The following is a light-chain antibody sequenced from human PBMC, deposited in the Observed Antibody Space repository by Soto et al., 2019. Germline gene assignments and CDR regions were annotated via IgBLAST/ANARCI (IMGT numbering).Light chain of an antibody. J-gene: IGKJ1*01. CDR3: QQPANWPSR. Sequence: VMTQSAVTVSFSPGERATLSCRASQSVNSNYLAWYQQKPGQAPRLLIYGASSRATGVPARFSGSGSGTEFTLTLSSLQSGDFALYYCQQPANWPSRFGEGTHLDIK. CDR1: QSVNSN. V-gene: IGKV3-15*01. CDR2: GAS.